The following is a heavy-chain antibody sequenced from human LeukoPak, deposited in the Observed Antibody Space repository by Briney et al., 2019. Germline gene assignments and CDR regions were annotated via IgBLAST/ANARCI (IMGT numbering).Heavy chain of an antibody. CDR2: IYYSGST. CDR1: GGSISSGGYY. D-gene: IGHD3-16*02. Sequence: KPSQTLSLTCTVSGGSISSGGYYWSWIRQHPGKGLEWIGFIYYSGSTYYNPSLKSRLTISVDTSKNQFSLKLTSVTAADTAVYFCATVESYRFDYWGQGTLVTVSS. CDR3: ATVESYRFDY. J-gene: IGHJ4*02. V-gene: IGHV4-31*03.